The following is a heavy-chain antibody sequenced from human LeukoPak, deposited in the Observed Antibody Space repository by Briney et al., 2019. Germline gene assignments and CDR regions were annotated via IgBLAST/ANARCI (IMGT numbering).Heavy chain of an antibody. Sequence: GGSLRLSCAASGFTFSSYAMSWVRQAPGKGLEWVSAISGSGGSTYYADSVKGRLTISRDNSKSTLYLQMNSVRAEDTAVYYCAKGLPHYYDSSGWWDYWGQGTLATVSS. CDR2: ISGSGGST. J-gene: IGHJ4*02. CDR3: AKGLPHYYDSSGWWDY. D-gene: IGHD3-22*01. V-gene: IGHV3-23*01. CDR1: GFTFSSYA.